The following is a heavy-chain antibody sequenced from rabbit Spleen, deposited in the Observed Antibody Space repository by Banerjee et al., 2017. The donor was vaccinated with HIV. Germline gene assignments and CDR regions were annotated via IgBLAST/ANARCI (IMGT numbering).Heavy chain of an antibody. Sequence: QSLEESGGDLVKPGASLTLTCTASGFSFSSSDYICWVRQAPGKGLEWISCIAGSSSVFTYSATWAGGRFTCSKTSSTTVTLQMTSLTVADAATYFCARDTASSFSSYGVDLWGPGTLVTVS. CDR3: ARDTASSFSSYGVDL. D-gene: IGHD6-1*01. V-gene: IGHV1S40*01. CDR2: IAGSSSVFT. CDR1: GFSFSSSDY. J-gene: IGHJ6*01.